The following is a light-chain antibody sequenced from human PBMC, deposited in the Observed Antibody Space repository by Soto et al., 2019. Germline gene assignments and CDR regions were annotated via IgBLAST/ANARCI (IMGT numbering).Light chain of an antibody. J-gene: IGKJ1*01. CDR3: QQYYSYPPT. V-gene: IGKV1-8*01. CDR2: AAS. Sequence: AIRMTQSPSSFSASTGDRVPITCRASQGISSYLAWYQQKPGKAPKLLIYAASTLQSGVPPRFSGSGSGTDFTLTISCLQSEDVATYCRQQYYSYPPTFGQGTKVDIK. CDR1: QGISSY.